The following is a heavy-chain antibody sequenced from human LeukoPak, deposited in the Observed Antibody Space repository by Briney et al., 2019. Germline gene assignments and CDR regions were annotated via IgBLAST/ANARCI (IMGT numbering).Heavy chain of an antibody. J-gene: IGHJ5*02. CDR3: ARERQEGWFDP. Sequence: GRSLRLSCAASGFTFSSYGMHWVRQAPGKGLEWVSVISYDGSNKYYADSVKGRFTISRDNSKNTLYLQMNSLRAEDTAVYYCARERQEGWFDPWGQGTLVTVSS. V-gene: IGHV3-30*19. CDR1: GFTFSSYG. CDR2: ISYDGSNK. D-gene: IGHD1-1*01.